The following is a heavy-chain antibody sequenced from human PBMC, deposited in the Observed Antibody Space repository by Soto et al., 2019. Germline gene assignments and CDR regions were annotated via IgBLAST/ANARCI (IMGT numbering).Heavy chain of an antibody. V-gene: IGHV3-23*01. D-gene: IGHD3-22*01. Sequence: GGSLRLSCADSGFRFTSYSMSWVRQTPGKGLEWVAAITATGDRTYYADSVTGRFTISRDNSKKTHYLQMTSLRAEDTAMYYCATMNGYFEYWGQGTPVTVSS. J-gene: IGHJ4*02. CDR1: GFRFTSYS. CDR2: ITATGDRT. CDR3: ATMNGYFEY.